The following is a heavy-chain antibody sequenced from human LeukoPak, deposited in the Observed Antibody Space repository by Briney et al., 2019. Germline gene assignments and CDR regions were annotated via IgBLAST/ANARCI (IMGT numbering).Heavy chain of an antibody. J-gene: IGHJ4*02. V-gene: IGHV4-59*08. D-gene: IGHD6-13*01. CDR2: IYYSGST. CDR1: GGSISNHY. CDR3: ARSYSSSWETYFDY. Sequence: ASETLSLTCTVSGGSISNHYWSWVRQPPGKGLEWIGYIYYSGSTNYNPSLKSRVTISVDTSKNQFSLKLSSVTVADTAVYYCARSYSSSWETYFDYWGQGTLVTVSS.